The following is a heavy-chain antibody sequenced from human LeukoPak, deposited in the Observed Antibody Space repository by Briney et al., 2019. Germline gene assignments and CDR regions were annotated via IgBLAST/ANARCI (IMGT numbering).Heavy chain of an antibody. CDR2: ISGSGGST. V-gene: IGHV3-23*01. J-gene: IGHJ1*01. D-gene: IGHD2-21*02. CDR3: AKGGIVVVTAISEYFQH. CDR1: GFTFSSDA. Sequence: GGSLRLSCAASGFTFSSDAMSWVRQAPGKGLEWVSAISGSGGSTYYADSVKGRITISRDNSKNTLYLQMNSLRAEDTAVYYCAKGGIVVVTAISEYFQHWGQGTLVTVSS.